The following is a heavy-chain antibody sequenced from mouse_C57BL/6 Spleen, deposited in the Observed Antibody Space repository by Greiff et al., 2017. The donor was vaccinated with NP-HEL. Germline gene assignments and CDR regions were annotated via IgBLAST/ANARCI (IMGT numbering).Heavy chain of an antibody. CDR2: IDPENGDT. Sequence: EVQLQQSGAELVRPGASVKLSCTASGFNIKDDYMHWVKQRPVQGLEWIGWIDPENGDTEYASKFQGKATITADTSSNTAYLQLSSLTSEDTAVYYCTTSHYDYDGFAYWGQGTLVTVSA. D-gene: IGHD2-4*01. CDR3: TTSHYDYDGFAY. CDR1: GFNIKDDY. V-gene: IGHV14-4*01. J-gene: IGHJ3*01.